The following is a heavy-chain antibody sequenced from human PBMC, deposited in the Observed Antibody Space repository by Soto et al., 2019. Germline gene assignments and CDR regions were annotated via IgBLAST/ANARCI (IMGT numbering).Heavy chain of an antibody. CDR3: ARENRYYGSGSYYYYYGMDV. CDR2: IYHSGST. D-gene: IGHD3-10*01. J-gene: IGHJ6*02. Sequence: PSETLSLTCAVSGGSISSSNWWSWVRQPPGKGLEWIGEIYHSGSTNYNPSLKSRVTISVDKSKNQFSLKLSSVTAADAAVYYCARENRYYGSGSYYYYYGMDVWGQGTTVTVS. V-gene: IGHV4-4*02. CDR1: GGSISSSNW.